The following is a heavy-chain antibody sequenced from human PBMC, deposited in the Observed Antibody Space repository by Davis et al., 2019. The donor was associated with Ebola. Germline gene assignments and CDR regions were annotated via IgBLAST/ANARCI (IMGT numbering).Heavy chain of an antibody. CDR3: ARELYYCGGDCYHDY. V-gene: IGHV3-33*08. Sequence: GESLKISCAASGFTFSSYSMNWVRQAPGKGLEWVAVIWYDGSNKYYADSVKGRFTISRDNSKNTLYLQMNSLRAEDTAVYYCARELYYCGGDCYHDYWGQGTLVTVSS. CDR1: GFTFSSYS. CDR2: IWYDGSNK. J-gene: IGHJ4*02. D-gene: IGHD2-21*02.